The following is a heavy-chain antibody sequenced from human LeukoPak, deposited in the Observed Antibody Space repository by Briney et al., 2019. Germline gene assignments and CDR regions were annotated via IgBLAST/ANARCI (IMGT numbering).Heavy chain of an antibody. CDR1: GFAVSRSW. Sequence: GGSLRLSCAAPGFAVSRSWMTWVRQAPGKGLEWVANINQDGREIDYVDSVRGRFTISRDNAENSLCLQMNSLRAEDTAVYYCARGGLPGGFDYWGQGTLVTVSS. CDR3: ARGGLPGGFDY. D-gene: IGHD4-23*01. CDR2: INQDGREI. J-gene: IGHJ4*02. V-gene: IGHV3-7*03.